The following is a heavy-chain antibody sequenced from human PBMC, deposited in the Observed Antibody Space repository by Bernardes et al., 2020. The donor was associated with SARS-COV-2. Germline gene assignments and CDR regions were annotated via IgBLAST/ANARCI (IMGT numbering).Heavy chain of an antibody. CDR2: IYHSGST. CDR1: GASIRSYY. CDR3: ARDRYYDSTGYLDY. Sequence: SETLSLTCTVSGASIRSYYWSWIRQSPGKGLEWIGYIYHSGSTNYNPSLKSRVTMSVDTSKNQFSLKLNSVTAADTAVYYCARDRYYDSTGYLDYWGQGSLVTVSS. D-gene: IGHD3-22*01. V-gene: IGHV4-59*01. J-gene: IGHJ4*02.